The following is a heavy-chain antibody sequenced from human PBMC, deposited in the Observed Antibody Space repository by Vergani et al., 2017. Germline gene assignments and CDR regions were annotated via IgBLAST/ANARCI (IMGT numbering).Heavy chain of an antibody. CDR2: ISGSGGST. D-gene: IGHD2-2*02. J-gene: IGHJ1*01. CDR1: GFTFSSYA. V-gene: IGHV3-23*01. CDR3: AKDRGGYCSSTSCYKYFQH. Sequence: EVQLLESGGGLVQPGGSLRLSCAASGFTFSSYAMSWVRQAPGKGLEWVSAISGSGGSTSYADSVKGRFTISRDNSKNTLYLQMNSLRAEDTAVYYCAKDRGGYCSSTSCYKYFQHWGQGTLVTVSS.